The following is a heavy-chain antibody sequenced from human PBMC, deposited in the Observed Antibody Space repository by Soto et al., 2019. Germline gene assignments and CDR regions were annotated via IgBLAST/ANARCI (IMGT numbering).Heavy chain of an antibody. Sequence: QVQLQESGPGLVKPSQTLSLTCTVSGGSISSVNSCWSWIRQPPDKGLEWIGHIYNGGTTYNNPSLTXRXTXSXXTSKNQFSLQLSSVSAADTAVYYCARGPSGDTVDYWGQGTLVTVSS. D-gene: IGHD7-27*01. J-gene: IGHJ4*02. CDR3: ARGPSGDTVDY. CDR1: GGSISSVNSC. V-gene: IGHV4-30-4*01. CDR2: IYNGGTT.